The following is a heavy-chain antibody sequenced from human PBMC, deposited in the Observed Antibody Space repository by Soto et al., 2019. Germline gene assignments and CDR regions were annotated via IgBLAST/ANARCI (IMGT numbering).Heavy chain of an antibody. CDR2: ISYDGSNK. D-gene: IGHD3-16*02. V-gene: IGHV3-30*18. Sequence: QVQLVESGGGVVQPGRSLRLSCAASGFTFSSYGMHWVRQAPGKGLEWVAVISYDGSNKYYADSVKGRFTISRDNSKNTLYLQMHSLRAEDSAVYYCAKDLGNTDDYIWASYRYGAFDIWGQGTMVTVSS. CDR1: GFTFSSYG. CDR3: AKDLGNTDDYIWASYRYGAFDI. J-gene: IGHJ3*02.